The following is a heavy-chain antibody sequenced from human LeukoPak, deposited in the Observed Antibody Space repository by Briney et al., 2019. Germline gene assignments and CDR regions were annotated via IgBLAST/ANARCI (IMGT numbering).Heavy chain of an antibody. CDR1: GGSIRSSYYY. Sequence: KPSETLSLTCTVSGGSIRSSYYYWGWIRQPPGKGLEWIGSIYDSGSTYYNPSLKSRVTISVDTSKNQFSLKLSSVTAADTAVYYCARLLVVVPMGFDYWGQGTLVTVSS. CDR2: IYDSGST. V-gene: IGHV4-39*07. CDR3: ARLLVVVPMGFDY. J-gene: IGHJ4*02. D-gene: IGHD2-15*01.